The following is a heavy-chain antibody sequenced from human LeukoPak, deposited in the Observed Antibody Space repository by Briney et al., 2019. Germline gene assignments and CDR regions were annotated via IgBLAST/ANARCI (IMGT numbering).Heavy chain of an antibody. CDR2: ISYDGSNK. D-gene: IGHD1-26*01. CDR1: AFTFSSYG. CDR3: ARDQWELLRGPFDY. Sequence: PGTSLRLSCAASAFTFSSYGMHWVRQAPGKGLEWVALISYDGSNKYYTDSVKGRFTISRDNSKNTLYLQINSLRAEDTAVYYCARDQWELLRGPFDYWGQGTLVTVSS. V-gene: IGHV3-30*03. J-gene: IGHJ4*02.